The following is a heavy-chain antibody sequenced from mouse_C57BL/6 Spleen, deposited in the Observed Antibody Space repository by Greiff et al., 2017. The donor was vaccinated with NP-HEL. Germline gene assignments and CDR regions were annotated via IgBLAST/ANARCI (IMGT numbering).Heavy chain of an antibody. CDR2: IHPNSGST. CDR1: GYTFTSYW. D-gene: IGHD1-1*01. J-gene: IGHJ2*01. V-gene: IGHV1-64*01. CDR3: ASGVNYVSPYYFDY. Sequence: VQLQQPGAELVKPGASVKLSCKASGYTFTSYWMHWVKQRPGQGLEWIGMIHPNSGSTNYNEKFKSKATLTVDKSSSTGYMQLSSLTSEDSAVYYCASGVNYVSPYYFDYWGQGTTLTVSS.